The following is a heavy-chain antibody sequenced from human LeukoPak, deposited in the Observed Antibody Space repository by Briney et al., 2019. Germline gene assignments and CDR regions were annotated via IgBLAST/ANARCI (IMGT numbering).Heavy chain of an antibody. CDR1: GFTFSSYA. CDR2: ISPSGGDT. D-gene: IGHD1-26*01. Sequence: PGGSLRLSCAASGFTFSSYAMTWVRHAPGEGLEWVSAISPSGGDTYYADSVQGRFSISRDDSKNTLYLQMNSLRAEDTAVYYCARGGTRNGSYYCDYWGQGTLVTVSS. J-gene: IGHJ4*02. CDR3: ARGGTRNGSYYCDY. V-gene: IGHV3-23*01.